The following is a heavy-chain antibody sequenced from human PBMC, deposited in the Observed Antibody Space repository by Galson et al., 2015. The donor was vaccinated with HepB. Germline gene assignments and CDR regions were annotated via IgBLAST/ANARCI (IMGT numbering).Heavy chain of an antibody. CDR1: GYTFSGYY. CDR2: INPNSGGT. D-gene: IGHD1-26*01. Sequence: SCKASGYTFSGYYIHWLRQAPGQGLEWMGWINPNSGGTNYAQKFQGRVTMTRDTSIITAYMELSRLTSDDTAVYYCARDARPKSYSGSYCVYWGQGTLVTVSS. V-gene: IGHV1-2*02. J-gene: IGHJ4*02. CDR3: ARDARPKSYSGSYCVY.